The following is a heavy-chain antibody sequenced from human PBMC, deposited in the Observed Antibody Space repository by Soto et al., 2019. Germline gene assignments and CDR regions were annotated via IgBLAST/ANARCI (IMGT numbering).Heavy chain of an antibody. CDR2: IYYSGST. CDR3: ARGDNWTDFDY. Sequence: SETLSLTCTVSGGSISSYYWSWIRQPPGKGLEWIGYIYYSGSTNYNPSLKSRVTISVDTSKNQFSLKLSSVTAADTAVYYCARGDNWTDFDYWGQGTLVTVSS. D-gene: IGHD1-20*01. J-gene: IGHJ4*02. V-gene: IGHV4-59*08. CDR1: GGSISSYY.